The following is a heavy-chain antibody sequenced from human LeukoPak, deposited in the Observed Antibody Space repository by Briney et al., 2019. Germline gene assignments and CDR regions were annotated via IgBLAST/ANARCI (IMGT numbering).Heavy chain of an antibody. CDR3: ARGSSITIFGVVHTRNAFDI. V-gene: IGHV3-33*01. CDR2: IWYDGSNK. D-gene: IGHD3-3*01. J-gene: IGHJ3*02. Sequence: GGSLRLSRAASGFTFSSYGMHWVRQAPGKGLEWVAVIWYDGSNKYYADSVKGRFTISRDNSKNTLYLQMNSLRAEDTAVYYCARGSSITIFGVVHTRNAFDIWGQGTMVTVSS. CDR1: GFTFSSYG.